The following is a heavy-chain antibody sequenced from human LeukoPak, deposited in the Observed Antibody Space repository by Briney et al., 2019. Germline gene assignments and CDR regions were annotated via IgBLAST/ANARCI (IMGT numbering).Heavy chain of an antibody. J-gene: IGHJ5*02. CDR1: GYTFTGYY. V-gene: IGHV1-2*02. Sequence: ASVKVSCKASGYTFTGYYMHWVRQAPGQGLEWMGWINPNSGGTNYAQKFQGRVTMTRDTSIITAYMELSRLRSDDTAVYYCARALYCSSTSCYWFDPWGQGTLVTVSS. CDR3: ARALYCSSTSCYWFDP. CDR2: INPNSGGT. D-gene: IGHD2-2*01.